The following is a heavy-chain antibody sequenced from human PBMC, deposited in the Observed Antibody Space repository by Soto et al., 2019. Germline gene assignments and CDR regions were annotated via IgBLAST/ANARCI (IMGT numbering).Heavy chain of an antibody. J-gene: IGHJ4*02. V-gene: IGHV3-23*01. D-gene: IGHD4-17*01. CDR3: AKRYGGHGGYFDY. CDR1: GFTFSSYA. Sequence: EVQLLDSGGGLVQPGGSLRLSCAASGFTFSSYAMSWVRQAPGKGLEWVSAISSGGSSTYYADSVKGRFTISRDNSKNTLYLQMNSLRADDTAVYYCAKRYGGHGGYFDYWGQGTLVTVSS. CDR2: ISSGGSST.